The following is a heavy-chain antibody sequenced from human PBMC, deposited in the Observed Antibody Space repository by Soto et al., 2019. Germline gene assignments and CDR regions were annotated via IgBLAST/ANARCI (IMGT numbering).Heavy chain of an antibody. D-gene: IGHD2-2*01. CDR3: ARVGGNIVVVPAARGSYFDY. V-gene: IGHV4-34*01. Sequence: SETLSLTCAVYGGSFSGYYWSWIRQPPGKGLEWIGEINHSGSTNYNPSLKSRVTISVDTSKNQFSLKLSSVTAADTAVYYCARVGGNIVVVPAARGSYFDYWGQGTLVTVSS. CDR2: INHSGST. J-gene: IGHJ4*02. CDR1: GGSFSGYY.